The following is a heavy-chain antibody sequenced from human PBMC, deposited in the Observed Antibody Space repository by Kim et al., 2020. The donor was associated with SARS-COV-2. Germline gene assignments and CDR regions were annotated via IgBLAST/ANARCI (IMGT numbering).Heavy chain of an antibody. Sequence: SNRYYADSVQGRFTISRDNSKNTLYLQMNSLRAEDTAVYYCARASEFYFDPWGQGTLVTVSS. J-gene: IGHJ5*02. CDR3: ARASEFYFDP. CDR2: SNR. V-gene: IGHV3-33*01.